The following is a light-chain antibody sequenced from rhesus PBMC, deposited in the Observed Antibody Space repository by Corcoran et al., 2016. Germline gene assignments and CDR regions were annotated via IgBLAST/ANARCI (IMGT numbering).Light chain of an antibody. J-gene: IGLJ1*01. CDR3: SSYAISGTFI. CDR1: SSDIGGYNR. V-gene: IGLV2-13*03. CDR2: EVS. Sequence: QAAPTQSPSMSGSPGQSVTISCTGPSSDIGGYNRVSWFQQHPGKAPKLMIYEVSKRPSGVSDRFSGSKSANTASLTISGLQTEDGADYSCSSYAISGTFIFGSGTRLTVL.